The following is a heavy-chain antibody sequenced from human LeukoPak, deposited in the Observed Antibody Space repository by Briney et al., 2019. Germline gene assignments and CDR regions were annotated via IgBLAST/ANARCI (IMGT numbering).Heavy chain of an antibody. CDR1: GGTFSSYA. CDR2: IIPIFGTA. Sequence: SVKVSCKASGGTFSSYAISWVRQAPGQGLEWMGGIIPIFGTANYAQKFQGRVTITTDESTSTAYMELSSLRSEDTAVYYCATDIVVVPAKRSFPFDYWGQGTLVTVSS. CDR3: ATDIVVVPAKRSFPFDY. V-gene: IGHV1-69*05. J-gene: IGHJ4*02. D-gene: IGHD2-2*01.